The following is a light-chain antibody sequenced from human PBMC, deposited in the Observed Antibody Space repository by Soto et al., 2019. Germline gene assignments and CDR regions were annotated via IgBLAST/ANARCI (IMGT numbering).Light chain of an antibody. V-gene: IGKV1-5*01. CDR3: QQYNSYPWT. Sequence: DIQMTQSPSTLSASVGDRVTITCRATQNIYGWLAWYQQKSGKAPELLIYDASSLQSGVPSRFSGSRSGTEFTITISSLQPDDFATYYCQQYNSYPWTFGQGTNVEV. CDR1: QNIYGW. CDR2: DAS. J-gene: IGKJ1*01.